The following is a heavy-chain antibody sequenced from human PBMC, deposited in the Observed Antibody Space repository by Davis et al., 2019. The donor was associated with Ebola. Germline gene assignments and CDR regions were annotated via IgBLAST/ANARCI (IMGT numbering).Heavy chain of an antibody. J-gene: IGHJ2*01. CDR3: ARTLGYCINGVCYKGHWYFDL. Sequence: AASVKVSCKTSGYTFTSYGISWVRQAPGQGLEWLGRIIPILGIANYAPKFQGRVTITADKSTSTAYMELSSLRSEDTAVYYCARTLGYCINGVCYKGHWYFDLWGRGTLVTVSS. V-gene: IGHV1-69*04. CDR1: GYTFTSYG. CDR2: IIPILGIA. D-gene: IGHD2-8*01.